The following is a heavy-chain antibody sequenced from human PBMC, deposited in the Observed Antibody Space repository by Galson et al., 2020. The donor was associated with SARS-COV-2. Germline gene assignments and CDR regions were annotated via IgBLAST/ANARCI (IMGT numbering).Heavy chain of an antibody. D-gene: IGHD4-17*01. CDR3: ARDPAPLYGDNYYYGMDV. J-gene: IGHJ6*02. Sequence: GPMSSYYWSWIRQPPGKGLEWIGYISYSGSANYNPSLRSRVTISVDLSKNQFSLKVTSVTAADTAVYYCARDPAPLYGDNYYYGMDVWGRGTTVTVSS. CDR1: GPMSSYY. CDR2: ISYSGSA. V-gene: IGHV4-59*01.